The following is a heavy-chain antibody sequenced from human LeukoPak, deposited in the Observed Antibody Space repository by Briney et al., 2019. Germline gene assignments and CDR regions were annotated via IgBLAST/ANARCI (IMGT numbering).Heavy chain of an antibody. V-gene: IGHV4-38-2*02. D-gene: IGHD3-10*02. CDR3: ARQRVRLRSNDAFDI. CDR1: GYSISSGYY. CDR2: IYHIGST. J-gene: IGHJ3*02. Sequence: PSEPLSLTCTVPGYSISSGYYWGWIRQPPGNGLEWIGRIYHIGSTYYNPSLKSRVTISVDISKNQFSLRLTSVTAADTAVYYCARQRVRLRSNDAFDIWGQGTMVTVSS.